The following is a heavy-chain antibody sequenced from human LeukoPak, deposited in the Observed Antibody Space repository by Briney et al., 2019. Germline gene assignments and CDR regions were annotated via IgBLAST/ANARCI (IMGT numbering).Heavy chain of an antibody. V-gene: IGHV4-4*07. J-gene: IGHJ4*02. D-gene: IGHD4-17*01. CDR1: GGSISSYY. Sequence: SETLSLTCTVSGGSISSYYWSWVRQPAGEGLEWIGRLHTSGSTHYNPSLKSRVTMSVDASKNQFSLKLSSVTAADTAVYYCARDFGYGDYFFDDWGQGTLVTVSS. CDR3: ARDFGYGDYFFDD. CDR2: LHTSGST.